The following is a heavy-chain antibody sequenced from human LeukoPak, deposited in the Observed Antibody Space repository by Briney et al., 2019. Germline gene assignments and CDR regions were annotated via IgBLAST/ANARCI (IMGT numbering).Heavy chain of an antibody. J-gene: IGHJ5*01. D-gene: IGHD3-22*01. CDR3: ARGWDGTGYSLDWFDS. Sequence: SETLSLTCTVSGGSISSYYWSWIRQPAGKGLEWIGRIYTSGSTNYNPSLKSRVTISVDKSKNQFSLKLSSVTAADTAVYYCARGWDGTGYSLDWFDSWGQGTLVTVSS. V-gene: IGHV4-4*07. CDR1: GGSISSYY. CDR2: IYTSGST.